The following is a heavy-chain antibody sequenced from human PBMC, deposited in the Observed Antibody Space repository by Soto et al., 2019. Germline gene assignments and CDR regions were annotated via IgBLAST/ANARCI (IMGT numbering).Heavy chain of an antibody. D-gene: IGHD2-15*01. V-gene: IGHV1-69*13. CDR3: ARTVVVVAAKAPYFDY. CDR1: GGTFSSYA. CDR2: IIPIFGTA. J-gene: IGHJ4*02. Sequence: GASVKVSCKASGGTFSSYAISWVRQAPGQGLEWMGGIIPIFGTANYAQKFQGRVTITADESTSTAYMELSSLRSEDTAVYYCARTVVVVAAKAPYFDYWGQGTLVTVSS.